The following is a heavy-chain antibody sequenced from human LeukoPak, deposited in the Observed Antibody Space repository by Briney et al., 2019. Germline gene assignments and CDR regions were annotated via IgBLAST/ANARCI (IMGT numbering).Heavy chain of an antibody. CDR3: ARAPRYSSSSDIDY. V-gene: IGHV3-20*04. J-gene: IGHJ4*02. CDR1: GFTFDDYA. Sequence: GGSLRLSCEVSGFTFDDYAMSWVRQAPGKGPEWVSGINWNGGSTGYADSVKGRFTISRDNAKNSLYLQMNSLRAEDTAVYYCARAPRYSSSSDIDYWGQGTLVTVSS. CDR2: INWNGGST. D-gene: IGHD6-6*01.